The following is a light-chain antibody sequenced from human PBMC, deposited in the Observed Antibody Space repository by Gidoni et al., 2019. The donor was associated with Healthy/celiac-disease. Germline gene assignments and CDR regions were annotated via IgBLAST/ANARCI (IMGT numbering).Light chain of an antibody. CDR3: QQYYSTPLT. CDR2: WAS. CDR1: QSVLYSSNNKSY. V-gene: IGKV4-1*01. J-gene: IGKJ4*02. Sequence: DIVMTQSPDSLAVPLGERATINCKSSQSVLYSSNNKSYLAWYQQKPGQPPKLLIYWASTRESGVPDRFSGSGSGTDFTLTISSLQAEDVAVYYCQQYYSTPLTFGGGTKVEIK.